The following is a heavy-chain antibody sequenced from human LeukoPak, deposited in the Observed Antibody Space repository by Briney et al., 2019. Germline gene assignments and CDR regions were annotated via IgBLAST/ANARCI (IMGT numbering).Heavy chain of an antibody. CDR2: IYYSGNT. Sequence: PSETLSLTCIVSGGSISTSAYYWGGIRQPPGEGLQWIGSIYYSGNTYYNSSLKSRVTISVDTSTSQFSLRLSSVTAADTAVYYCARQLALTHSHFDYWGQGTLVTVSS. CDR3: ARQLALTHSHFDY. J-gene: IGHJ4*02. CDR1: GGSISTSAYY. V-gene: IGHV4-39*01.